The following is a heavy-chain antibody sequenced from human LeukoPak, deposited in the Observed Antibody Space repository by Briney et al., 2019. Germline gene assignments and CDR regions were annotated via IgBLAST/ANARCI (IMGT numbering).Heavy chain of an antibody. J-gene: IGHJ4*02. Sequence: ASVKVSCKASGGTFSSYAISWVRQAPGQGLEWMGGIIPIFGTANYAQKFQGRVTITADESTSTAYMELSSLRSEDTAVYYCARAPTDYYDSSGYSRLDYWGQGTLVIVSS. CDR2: IIPIFGTA. CDR1: GGTFSSYA. D-gene: IGHD3-22*01. CDR3: ARAPTDYYDSSGYSRLDY. V-gene: IGHV1-69*13.